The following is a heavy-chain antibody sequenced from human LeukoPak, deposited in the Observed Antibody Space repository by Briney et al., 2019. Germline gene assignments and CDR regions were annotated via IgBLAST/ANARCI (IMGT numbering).Heavy chain of an antibody. CDR3: AKFDTVMVNHDAFDI. D-gene: IGHD5-18*01. CDR1: GFTFSSYG. Sequence: GGSLRLSCAASGFTFSSYGMHWVRQAPGKGLEWVAFIQHDGSGQFYADSVKGRFTISRDNSKNTVYLQMNSLRVEDMALYYCAKFDTVMVNHDAFDIWGLGTMVTVSS. J-gene: IGHJ3*02. V-gene: IGHV3-30*02. CDR2: IQHDGSGQ.